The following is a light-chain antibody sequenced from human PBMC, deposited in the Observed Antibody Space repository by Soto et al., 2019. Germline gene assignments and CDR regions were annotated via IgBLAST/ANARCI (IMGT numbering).Light chain of an antibody. CDR2: GAS. CDR1: QSVSSY. V-gene: IGKV3-20*01. CDR3: QQCGSSSRT. J-gene: IGKJ1*01. Sequence: DIVLTQSPGTLSLSPGERATLSCRASQSVSSYLAGYRQKPGQAPRLLICGASSRATGIPDRFSGGGSGTDFTLTISRLEPEDFAVYYCQQCGSSSRTFGQGTKVEVK.